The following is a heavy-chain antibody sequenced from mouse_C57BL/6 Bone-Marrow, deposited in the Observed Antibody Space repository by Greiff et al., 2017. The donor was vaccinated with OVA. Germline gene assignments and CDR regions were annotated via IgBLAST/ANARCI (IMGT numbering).Heavy chain of an antibody. CDR2: ISSGSSTT. Sequence: DVKVEESGGGLVKPGGSLKFSCAASGFTFSDYGMHWVRQAPEKGLEWVAYISSGSSTTYYEDTVKGRFTISRDNAKNTLFLQIPSLRSEDTAMYYCARSNYCDFDVWCTGTTVTVSS. V-gene: IGHV5-17*01. CDR1: GFTFSDYG. CDR3: ARSNYCDFDV. J-gene: IGHJ1*03.